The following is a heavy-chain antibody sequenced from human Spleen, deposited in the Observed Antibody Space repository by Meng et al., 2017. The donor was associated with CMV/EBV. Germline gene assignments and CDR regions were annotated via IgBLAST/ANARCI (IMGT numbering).Heavy chain of an antibody. V-gene: IGHV3-15*01. Sequence: GGSLRLSCAASRFTFSDAWMTWVRQAPGKGLEWVGRIKSKTNGGTTDYAAPVKGRFTISRDDSKNTLYLQMNSLKTEDTAVYYCTTDWFGELLFDYWGQGTLVTVSS. J-gene: IGHJ4*02. D-gene: IGHD3-10*01. CDR1: RFTFSDAW. CDR3: TTDWFGELLFDY. CDR2: IKSKTNGGTT.